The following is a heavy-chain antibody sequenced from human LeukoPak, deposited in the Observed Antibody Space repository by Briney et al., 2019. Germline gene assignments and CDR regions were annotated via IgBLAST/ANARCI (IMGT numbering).Heavy chain of an antibody. D-gene: IGHD2-15*01. CDR1: GFTFSSSW. V-gene: IGHV3-7*01. J-gene: IGHJ4*02. CDR3: TMGVELLPY. Sequence: PGGSLRLSCAASGFTFSSSWMSWVRQAPGKRLEWVANIKADGSEKHYVDSVKGRSTIPRDNAKTSLYLQMNSLRVEDTAVYYCTMGVELLPYWGQGTLVTVSS. CDR2: IKADGSEK.